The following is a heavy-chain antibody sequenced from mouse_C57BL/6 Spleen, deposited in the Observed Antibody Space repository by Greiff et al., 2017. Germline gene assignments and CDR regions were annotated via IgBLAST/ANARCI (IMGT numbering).Heavy chain of an antibody. D-gene: IGHD1-1*01. V-gene: IGHV10-1*01. Sequence: EVQVVESGGGLVQPKGSLKLSCAASGFSFNTYAMNWVRQAPGKGLEWVARIRSKSNNYATYYADSVKDRFTISRDDSESMLYLQMNNLKTEDTAMYYCVRQGITSMDYWGQGTSVTVSS. CDR3: VRQGITSMDY. J-gene: IGHJ4*01. CDR1: GFSFNTYA. CDR2: IRSKSNNYAT.